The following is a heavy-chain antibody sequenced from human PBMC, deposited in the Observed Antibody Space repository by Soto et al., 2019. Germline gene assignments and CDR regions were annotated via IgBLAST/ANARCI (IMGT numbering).Heavy chain of an antibody. CDR3: AREPGQCCRMDV. CDR2: IIPILGIA. D-gene: IGHD6-19*01. CDR1: GGTFSSYT. J-gene: IGHJ6*02. V-gene: IGHV1-69*08. Sequence: QVQLVQSGAEVKKPGSSVKVSCKASGGTFSSYTISWVRQAPGQGLEWMGRIIPILGIANYAQKFQGRVTITADKSTSTAYMELSSLRSEDTAVYYCAREPGQCCRMDVWGQGTTVTVSS.